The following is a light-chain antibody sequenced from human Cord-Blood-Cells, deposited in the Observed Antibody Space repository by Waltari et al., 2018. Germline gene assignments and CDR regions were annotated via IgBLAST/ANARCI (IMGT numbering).Light chain of an antibody. Sequence: DIVMTQTPLSSPVTLGQPASISCRSSQSLVHSDGNTYLSWLQQRPGQPPRVLIYKISNPFSGVPDRVSGSGAGTDFTLKISRVEAEDVGVYYCMQATQFPHLYTFSQGTKLEIK. J-gene: IGKJ2*01. V-gene: IGKV2-24*01. CDR3: MQATQFPHLYT. CDR1: QSLVHSDGNTY. CDR2: KIS.